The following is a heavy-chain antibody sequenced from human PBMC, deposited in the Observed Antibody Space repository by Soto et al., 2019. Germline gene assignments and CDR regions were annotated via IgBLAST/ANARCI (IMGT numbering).Heavy chain of an antibody. CDR1: NASITSSGYY. CDR2: IYHSVST. V-gene: IGHV4-31*03. Sequence: QVQLQESGPRLEEASQTLSLTCTVSNASITSSGYYWSWVRQPPGKRLEWIGYIYHSVSTFYSPSLQSRLTMSVDTSKNQFSLTLRSVTAADTAVYHCARMSGTYYVPDYWGQGTLVTVSS. CDR3: ARMSGTYYVPDY. J-gene: IGHJ4*02. D-gene: IGHD1-26*01.